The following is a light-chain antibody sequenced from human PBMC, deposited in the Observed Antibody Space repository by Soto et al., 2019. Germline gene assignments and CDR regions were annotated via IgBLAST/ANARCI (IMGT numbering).Light chain of an antibody. CDR2: GAS. CDR3: QQYNNWPSIT. Sequence: EIVMTQSPATLSVSPGERATLSCRASQSARSNLAWYQQKPGQAPRLLIYGASTRATGIPARFSGSGSGTQFTLTISSLQSEDFAVHYCQQYNNWPSITFGQGTRLEI. CDR1: QSARSN. V-gene: IGKV3-15*01. J-gene: IGKJ5*01.